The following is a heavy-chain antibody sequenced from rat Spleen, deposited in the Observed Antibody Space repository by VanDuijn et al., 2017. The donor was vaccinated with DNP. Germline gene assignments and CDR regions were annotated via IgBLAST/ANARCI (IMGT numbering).Heavy chain of an antibody. Sequence: QVQLKESGPGLVQPSETLSLTCSVSGFSLNSYSVSWLRQPSGRGPEWMGRMWYDGDIVYNSAIKSRLSITRDTSRNQVFLKMNSLQTYDTGTYYCARGTSTDYFDYWGQGVMVTVSS. J-gene: IGHJ2*01. CDR1: GFSLNSYS. V-gene: IGHV2-34*01. D-gene: IGHD1-5*01. CDR2: MWYDGDI. CDR3: ARGTSTDYFDY.